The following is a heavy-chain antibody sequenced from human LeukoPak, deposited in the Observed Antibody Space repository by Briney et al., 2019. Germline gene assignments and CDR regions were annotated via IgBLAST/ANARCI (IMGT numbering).Heavy chain of an antibody. CDR1: GGSISSGGYY. Sequence: SQTLSLTCTVSGGSISSGGYYWSWIRQHPGKGLEWIGYIYYSGSTYYNPSLKSRVTISVDTSKNQFSLKLSSVTAADTAVYYCARAGNWDASFDYWGQGTLVTVSS. CDR3: ARAGNWDASFDY. V-gene: IGHV4-31*03. J-gene: IGHJ4*02. D-gene: IGHD7-27*01. CDR2: IYYSGST.